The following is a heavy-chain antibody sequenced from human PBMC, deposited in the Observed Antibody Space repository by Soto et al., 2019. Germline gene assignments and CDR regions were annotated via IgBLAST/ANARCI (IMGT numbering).Heavy chain of an antibody. V-gene: IGHV4-59*01. CDR3: ARDRFLEGYMDV. Sequence: SETLSLTCTVSGGSISSYYWSWIRQPPGKGLEWIGYIYYSGSTNYNPSLKSRVTISVDTSKNQFSLKLSSVTAADTAVYYCARDRFLEGYMDVWGKGTTVTVSS. CDR1: GGSISSYY. D-gene: IGHD3-3*01. J-gene: IGHJ6*03. CDR2: IYYSGST.